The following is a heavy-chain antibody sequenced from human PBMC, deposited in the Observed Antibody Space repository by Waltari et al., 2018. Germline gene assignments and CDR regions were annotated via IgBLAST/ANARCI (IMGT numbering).Heavy chain of an antibody. D-gene: IGHD6-19*01. Sequence: EVQLVESGGGLVQPGRSLRLSCAASGFTFDDYAMHWVRQAPGKGLEWVSGISWNSGSIGYADSVKGRFTISRDNAKNSLYLQMNSLRAEDTALYYCAKDISSGWYGFGAFDIWGQWTMVTVSS. CDR2: ISWNSGSI. J-gene: IGHJ3*02. CDR1: GFTFDDYA. CDR3: AKDISSGWYGFGAFDI. V-gene: IGHV3-9*01.